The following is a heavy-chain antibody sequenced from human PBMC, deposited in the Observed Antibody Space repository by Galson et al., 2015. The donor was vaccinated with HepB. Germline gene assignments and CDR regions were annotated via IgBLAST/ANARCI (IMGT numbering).Heavy chain of an antibody. CDR1: GFTFSSYA. CDR3: AKTRGSGSYYHDAFDI. CDR2: ISGSGGST. V-gene: IGHV3-23*01. J-gene: IGHJ3*02. D-gene: IGHD3-10*01. Sequence: SLRLSCAASGFTFSSYAMSWVRQAPGKGLEWVSAISGSGGSTYYADSVKGRFTISRDNSKNTLYLQMNSLRAEDTAVYYCAKTRGSGSYYHDAFDIWGQGTMVTVSS.